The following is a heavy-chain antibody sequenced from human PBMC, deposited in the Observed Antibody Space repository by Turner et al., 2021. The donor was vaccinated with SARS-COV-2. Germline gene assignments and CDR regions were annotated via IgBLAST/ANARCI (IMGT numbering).Heavy chain of an antibody. J-gene: IGHJ5*02. CDR3: ATGYQLRVNWFDP. CDR2: FDPEDGKT. D-gene: IGHD2-2*01. V-gene: IGHV1-24*01. Sequence: QVQLVQSGAEVKKPGASVNVSCKISGYTLTELSMYWVRQAPGKGLEWMGGFDPEDGKTIYAQNFQGRVTMTEDTSTDTAYMELSSLRSEDTAVYFCATGYQLRVNWFDPWGQGTLVTVSS. CDR1: GYTLTELS.